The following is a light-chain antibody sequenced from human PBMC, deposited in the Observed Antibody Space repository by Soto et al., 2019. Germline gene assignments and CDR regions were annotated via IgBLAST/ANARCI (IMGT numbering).Light chain of an antibody. CDR2: AAS. J-gene: IGKJ2*01. Sequence: EVVLTQSPATLSVSPGERATLSCRASHSVGSSLAWYQQKPGQPPRLLIYAASSRAAGIPARFSGSGSGTDFSLTISSLDPEDFAVYYCQQRSNWPPEYTFGQGTKLEIK. V-gene: IGKV3-11*01. CDR3: QQRSNWPPEYT. CDR1: HSVGSS.